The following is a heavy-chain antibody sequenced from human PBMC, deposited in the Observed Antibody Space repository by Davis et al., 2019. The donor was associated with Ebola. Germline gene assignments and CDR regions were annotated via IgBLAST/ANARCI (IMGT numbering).Heavy chain of an antibody. V-gene: IGHV4-34*08. CDR1: GGTLSGYH. CDR3: ATTPRYSSHGAYFDY. D-gene: IGHD4-11*01. J-gene: IGHJ4*02. CDR2: ISHSGST. Sequence: SETLSLTCAVYGGTLSGYHWNWIRQPPGKGLEWIGEISHSGSTDYNPSLRSRVTISGDTSKNQFSLKLNSVTAADTAMYYCATTPRYSSHGAYFDYWGQGTLVTVSS.